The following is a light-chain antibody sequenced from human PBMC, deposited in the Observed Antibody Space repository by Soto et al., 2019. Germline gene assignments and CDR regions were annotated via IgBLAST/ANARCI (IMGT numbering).Light chain of an antibody. Sequence: EIVLTQSPGTLSLSPGERATLSCRASQSVSSTYLAWYQQKPGQAPMLLIYGASNMATGIPDRFSGSGSGTDFTLTISRLEPEDFAVYYCQQYGGSRWTFGQGTRVDIK. CDR1: QSVSSTY. CDR2: GAS. V-gene: IGKV3-20*01. CDR3: QQYGGSRWT. J-gene: IGKJ1*01.